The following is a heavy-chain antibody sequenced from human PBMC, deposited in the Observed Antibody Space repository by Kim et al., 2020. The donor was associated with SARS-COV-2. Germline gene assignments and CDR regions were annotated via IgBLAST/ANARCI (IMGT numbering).Heavy chain of an antibody. Sequence: GGSLRLSCAASGFTFSSYWMHWVRQAPGKGLVWVSRINSDGSSTSYADSVKGRFTISRDNAKNTLYLQMNSLRAEDTAVYYCARVQLWKGADYWGQGTLVTVSS. D-gene: IGHD5-18*01. CDR2: INSDGSST. V-gene: IGHV3-74*01. CDR3: ARVQLWKGADY. J-gene: IGHJ4*02. CDR1: GFTFSSYW.